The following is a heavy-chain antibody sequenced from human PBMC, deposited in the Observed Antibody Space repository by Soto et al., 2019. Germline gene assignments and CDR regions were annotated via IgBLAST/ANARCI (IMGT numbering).Heavy chain of an antibody. CDR3: ARGVITIFGSVVPSGGMDV. D-gene: IGHD3-3*01. CDR2: INPSGGST. J-gene: IGHJ6*02. V-gene: IGHV1-46*01. Sequence: GASVKVSCKASGYTFTSYYMHWVRQAPGQGLEWMGIINPSGGSTSYAQKFQGRVTMTRDTSTSTVYMELSSLRSEDTAVYYCARGVITIFGSVVPSGGMDVWGQGTTVTVSS. CDR1: GYTFTSYY.